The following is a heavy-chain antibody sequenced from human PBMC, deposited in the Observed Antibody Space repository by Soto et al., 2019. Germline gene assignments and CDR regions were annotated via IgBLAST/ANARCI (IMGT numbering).Heavy chain of an antibody. CDR2: IIPIFGTA. CDR1: GGTFSSYA. CDR3: ARSSLIAAAGTNWYFDL. Sequence: QVQLVQSGAEVKKPGSSVKVSCKASGGTFSSYAISWVRQAPGQGLEWMGGIIPIFGTANYAQKFQGRVTITADESTSTDYMELSSLRSEDTAVYYCARSSLIAAAGTNWYFDLWGRGTLVTVSS. V-gene: IGHV1-69*01. J-gene: IGHJ2*01. D-gene: IGHD6-13*01.